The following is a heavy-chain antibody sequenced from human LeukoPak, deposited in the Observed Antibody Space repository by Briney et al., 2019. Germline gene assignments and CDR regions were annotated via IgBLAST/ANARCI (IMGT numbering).Heavy chain of an antibody. D-gene: IGHD2-2*01. CDR3: AVLGYCSSTSCSPPRFDP. V-gene: IGHV4-30-4*08. Sequence: SQTLSLTCTVSGGSISSGDYYWSWIRQPPGKGLEWIGYIYYSGSTYYNPSLKSRVTISVGTSKNQFSLKLSSMTAADTAVYYCAVLGYCSSTSCSPPRFDPWGQGTLVTVSS. CDR1: GGSISSGDYY. CDR2: IYYSGST. J-gene: IGHJ5*02.